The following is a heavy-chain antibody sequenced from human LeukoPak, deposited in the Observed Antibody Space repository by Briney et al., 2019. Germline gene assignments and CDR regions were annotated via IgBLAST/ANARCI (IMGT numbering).Heavy chain of an antibody. CDR3: AREWWLGYYFDY. Sequence: SETLSLTCTVSGGSISSSSYYWGWIRQPPGKGLEWIGSIYYSGSTYYNPSLRSRVTISVDTSKNQFSLKLSSVTAADTAVYYCAREWWLGYYFDYWGQGTLVTVSS. V-gene: IGHV4-39*07. J-gene: IGHJ4*02. CDR1: GGSISSSSYY. CDR2: IYYSGST. D-gene: IGHD6-19*01.